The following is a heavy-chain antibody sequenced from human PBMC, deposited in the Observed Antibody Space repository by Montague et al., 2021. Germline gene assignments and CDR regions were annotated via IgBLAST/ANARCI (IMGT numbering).Heavy chain of an antibody. CDR1: GFTSSSYA. J-gene: IGHJ4*02. Sequence: SLRLSCAASGFTSSSYAMSWVRQTPGQGLEWVSTMNAGSGNTYYADSVKGRFTISRDNSKNTLYLQMNSLRAEDTAVYYCARDGPRTHYFVYWGQGALVTVPS. CDR2: MNAGSGNT. V-gene: IGHV3-23*01. CDR3: ARDGPRTHYFVY. D-gene: IGHD2-2*01.